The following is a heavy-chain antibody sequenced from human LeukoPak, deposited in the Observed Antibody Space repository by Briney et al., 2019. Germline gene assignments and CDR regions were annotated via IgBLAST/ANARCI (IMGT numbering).Heavy chain of an antibody. CDR3: ARDLVAAGTRGVGGFQH. CDR1: GFTFSAAW. J-gene: IGHJ1*01. CDR2: IYSGGST. V-gene: IGHV3-53*01. D-gene: IGHD6-13*01. Sequence: PGGSLRLSCEVSGFTFSAAWMSWVRQAPGKGRGWVSVIYSGGSTYYADSVKGRFTISRDNSKNTLYLQMNSLRAEDTAVYYCARDLVAAGTRGVGGFQHWGQGTLVTVSS.